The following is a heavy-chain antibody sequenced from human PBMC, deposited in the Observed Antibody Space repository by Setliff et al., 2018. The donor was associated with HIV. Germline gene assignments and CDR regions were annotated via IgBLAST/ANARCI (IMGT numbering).Heavy chain of an antibody. J-gene: IGHJ4*02. V-gene: IGHV4-30-4*08. CDR3: ARRPYYFDY. CDR1: GGSINSRDHY. Sequence: PSETLSLTCTVSGGSINSRDHYWTWIRQPPGKGLEWVGDIYYTGSANYNPSLKSRVTISVDTSKNQFSLKLSSVTAADTAVYYCARRPYYFDYWGQGTLVTVSS. CDR2: IYYTGSA.